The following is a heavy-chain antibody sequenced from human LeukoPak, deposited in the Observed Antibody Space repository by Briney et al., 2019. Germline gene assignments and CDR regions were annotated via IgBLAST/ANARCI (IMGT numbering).Heavy chain of an antibody. D-gene: IGHD6-19*01. CDR1: GFTFGDYA. V-gene: IGHV3-49*03. CDR2: IRSKAYGGTT. CDR3: TRFWYSSGASTDY. J-gene: IGHJ4*02. Sequence: GGSLRLSCTASGFTFGDYAMSWFRQAPGKGLVWVGFIRSKAYGGTTEYAASVKGRFTISRDDSKSIAYLQMNSLKTEDTAVYYCTRFWYSSGASTDYWGQGTLVTVSS.